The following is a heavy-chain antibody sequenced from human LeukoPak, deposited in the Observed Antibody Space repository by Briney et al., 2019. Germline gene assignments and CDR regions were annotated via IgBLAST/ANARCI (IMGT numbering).Heavy chain of an antibody. Sequence: GGSLRLSCAASGFIVSSDYMTWVRQAPGKGLEWVSIIYTVGTTYYADSVKGRFTISRDDSKNTLNLQMNRLRAEDTAVYYCARFCTGGVCSKGFDYWGQGTLVSVSS. J-gene: IGHJ4*02. V-gene: IGHV3-53*01. CDR3: ARFCTGGVCSKGFDY. CDR2: IYTVGTT. D-gene: IGHD2-8*02. CDR1: GFIVSSDY.